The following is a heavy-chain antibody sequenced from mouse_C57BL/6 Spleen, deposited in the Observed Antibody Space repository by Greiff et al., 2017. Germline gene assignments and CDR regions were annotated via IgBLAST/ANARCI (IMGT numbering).Heavy chain of an antibody. Sequence: VQLQQSDAELVKPGASVKISCKASGYTFTDHTIHWMKQRPEQGLEWIGYIYPRDGSTKYNEKLKGKATLTADKSSSTAYMQLNSLTSEDSAVYFCARRIITTVVATGAMDYWGQGTSVTVSS. CDR2: IYPRDGST. V-gene: IGHV1-78*01. J-gene: IGHJ4*01. D-gene: IGHD1-1*01. CDR3: ARRIITTVVATGAMDY. CDR1: GYTFTDHT.